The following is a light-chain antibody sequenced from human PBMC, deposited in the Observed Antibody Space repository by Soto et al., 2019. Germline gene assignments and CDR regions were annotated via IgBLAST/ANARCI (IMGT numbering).Light chain of an antibody. Sequence: DIQLTQSPSFLSASVGDTVTITCRASQGMSTYLAWYQQKPGKVPKLLIRSASTLQSGVPPRFSGSGSGTEFTLTRRTLQPDDSGSYYCQQLNGYQLAFGGGTNVEIK. CDR1: QGMSTY. CDR3: QQLNGYQLA. CDR2: SAS. J-gene: IGKJ4*01. V-gene: IGKV1-9*01.